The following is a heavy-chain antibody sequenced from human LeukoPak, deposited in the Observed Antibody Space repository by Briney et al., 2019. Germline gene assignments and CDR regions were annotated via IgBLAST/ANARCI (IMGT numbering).Heavy chain of an antibody. Sequence: GGSLRLSCAASGFTFSSSAMHWVRQAPGKGLEWVAFISHDGSNEYYADSVKGRFTISRDSSKNTLYLQMNSLRAEDTAVYYCAKGSKGVVFTRDHYMDVWGKGTTVTISS. CDR3: AKGSKGVVFTRDHYMDV. J-gene: IGHJ6*03. CDR2: ISHDGSNE. D-gene: IGHD3-3*01. V-gene: IGHV3-30*04. CDR1: GFTFSSSA.